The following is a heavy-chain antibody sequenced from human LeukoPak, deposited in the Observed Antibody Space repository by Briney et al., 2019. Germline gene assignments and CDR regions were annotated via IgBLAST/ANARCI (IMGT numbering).Heavy chain of an antibody. CDR2: IIPIRGIA. V-gene: IGHV1-69*04. Sequence: SVKVSCKASGGTFSSYAISWVRQAPGQGLEWMGRIIPIRGIANYAQKFQGRVTITADKSTSTAYMELSSLRSEDTAVYYCARDCSSTSCYWGYYYYGMDVWGQGTTVTVSS. CDR3: ARDCSSTSCYWGYYYYGMDV. J-gene: IGHJ6*02. CDR1: GGTFSSYA. D-gene: IGHD2-2*01.